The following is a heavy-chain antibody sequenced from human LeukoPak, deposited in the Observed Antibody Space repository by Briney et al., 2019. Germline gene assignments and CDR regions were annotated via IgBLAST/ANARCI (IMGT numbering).Heavy chain of an antibody. Sequence: SETLSLTCSVSGGTICGYYWNWIRQSAGKGLEWIGRIYKSGSTNYNPSLKSRVTISIDKSNNQFSLILRSVTAADTAVYYCARGGYYGSGSYSAYDYYYVDVWGKGTTVTVAS. V-gene: IGHV4-4*07. CDR3: ARGGYYGSGSYSAYDYYYVDV. J-gene: IGHJ6*03. CDR1: GGTICGYY. CDR2: IYKSGST. D-gene: IGHD3-10*01.